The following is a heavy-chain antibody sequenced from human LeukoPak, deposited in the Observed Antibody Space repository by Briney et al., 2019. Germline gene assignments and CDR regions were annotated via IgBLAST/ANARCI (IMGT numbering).Heavy chain of an antibody. V-gene: IGHV3-74*01. CDR1: GFTFSSYW. CDR3: ARIRGWAEWVDY. D-gene: IGHD1-26*01. Sequence: GGSLRLSRAASGFTFSSYWMHWVRQAPGKGLVWVSRINSDGSSTSYADSVKGRFTISRDNAKNTLYLQMNSLRAEDTAVYYCARIRGWAEWVDYWGQGTLVTVSS. CDR2: INSDGSST. J-gene: IGHJ4*02.